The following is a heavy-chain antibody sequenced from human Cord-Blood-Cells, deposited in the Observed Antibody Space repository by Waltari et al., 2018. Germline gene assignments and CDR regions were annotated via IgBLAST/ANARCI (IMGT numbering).Heavy chain of an antibody. CDR3: ATDALKKRDSSGYYY. V-gene: IGHV1-24*01. Sequence: QVPLVQSGAEVKKPAASVKVSCNVPGYTLTELSMHPVLQASGKGLEWMGGFDPEDGETIYEQKFKGRVTMTEDTSTDTAYMELSSLRSEDTAVYYCATDALKKRDSSGYYYWGQGTLVTVSS. D-gene: IGHD3-22*01. J-gene: IGHJ4*02. CDR2: FDPEDGET. CDR1: GYTLTELS.